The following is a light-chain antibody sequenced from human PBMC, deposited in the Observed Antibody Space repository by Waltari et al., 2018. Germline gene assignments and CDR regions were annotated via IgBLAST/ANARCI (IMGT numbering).Light chain of an antibody. CDR2: EVS. CDR1: SRDVGSYNL. Sequence: QSALTQPASVSGSPGQSITASCTGTSRDVGSYNLVSWYQHHPPKAPKLMMYEVSKRPSGVSNRFSGSKSGDTASLTISGLQPEDEADYYCCSYAGANTYVFGSGTKVTVL. J-gene: IGLJ1*01. V-gene: IGLV2-23*02. CDR3: CSYAGANTYV.